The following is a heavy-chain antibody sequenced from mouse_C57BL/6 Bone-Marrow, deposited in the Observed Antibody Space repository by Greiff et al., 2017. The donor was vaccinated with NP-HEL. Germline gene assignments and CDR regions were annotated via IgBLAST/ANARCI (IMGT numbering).Heavy chain of an antibody. CDR3: ARYHYYGSSGYWYFDV. CDR1: GYSITSDY. CDR2: ISYSGST. J-gene: IGHJ1*03. V-gene: IGHV3-8*01. Sequence: EVQLQESGPGLAKPSQTLSLTCSVTGYSITSDYWNWIRKFPGNKLEYMGYISYSGSTYYNPSLKSRISITRDTSKNQYYLQLNSVTTEDTATYYCARYHYYGSSGYWYFDVWGTGTTVTVSS. D-gene: IGHD1-1*01.